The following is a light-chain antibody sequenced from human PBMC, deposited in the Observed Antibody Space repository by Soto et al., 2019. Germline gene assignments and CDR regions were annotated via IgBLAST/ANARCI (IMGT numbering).Light chain of an antibody. V-gene: IGLV2-23*02. J-gene: IGLJ3*02. CDR1: NNDVGGYNL. CDR2: EAN. CDR3: CSFAGGATFV. Sequence: QSALTQPASVSGSPGQSMTISCTGTNNDVGGYNLVSWYQQHPGKAPKLVIYEANKRPSGVSDRFSGSRSGNTASLTISALQVEDEAVYSCCSFAGGATFVFGGGTKLTVL.